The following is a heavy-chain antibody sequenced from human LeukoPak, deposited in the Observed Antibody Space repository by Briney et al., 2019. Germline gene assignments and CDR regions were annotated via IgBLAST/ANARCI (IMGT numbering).Heavy chain of an antibody. CDR3: AKDEVTAPYYFDY. CDR1: GFTFDDYA. J-gene: IGHJ4*02. Sequence: PGGSLRLSCEAAGFTFDDYAMHWVRQAPGKGLEWVSAISGSGGSTYYADSVKGRFTISRDNSKNTLYLQMNSLRAEDTAVYYCAKDEVTAPYYFDYWGQGTLVTVSS. V-gene: IGHV3-23*01. CDR2: ISGSGGST. D-gene: IGHD2-21*02.